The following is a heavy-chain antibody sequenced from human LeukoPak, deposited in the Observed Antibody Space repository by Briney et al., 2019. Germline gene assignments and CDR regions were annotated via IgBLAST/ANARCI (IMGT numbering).Heavy chain of an antibody. CDR1: GGSFSGYY. J-gene: IGHJ3*02. V-gene: IGHV4-34*01. CDR3: ARYAPEYYDYVWGSYRSVAFDI. D-gene: IGHD3-16*02. Sequence: PSETLSLTCAVYGGSFSGYYWSWIRQPPGKGLEWIGEINHSGSTNYNPSLKSRVTISVDTSKNQFSLKLSSVTAADTAVYYCARYAPEYYDYVWGSYRSVAFDIWGQGTMVTVSS. CDR2: INHSGST.